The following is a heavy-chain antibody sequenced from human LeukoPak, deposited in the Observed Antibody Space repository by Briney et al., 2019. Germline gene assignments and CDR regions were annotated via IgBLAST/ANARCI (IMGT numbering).Heavy chain of an antibody. V-gene: IGHV4-59*06. CDR2: IYYSGST. CDR3: ARVGVVPAAIGGRWFDP. CDR1: GGSISSHY. D-gene: IGHD2-2*02. J-gene: IGHJ5*02. Sequence: SETLSLTCTVSGGSISSHYWSWIRKPPGKGLEWIGYIYYSGSTYYNPSLKSRVTISVDTSKNQFSLKLSSVTAADTAVYYCARVGVVPAAIGGRWFDPWGQGTLVTVSS.